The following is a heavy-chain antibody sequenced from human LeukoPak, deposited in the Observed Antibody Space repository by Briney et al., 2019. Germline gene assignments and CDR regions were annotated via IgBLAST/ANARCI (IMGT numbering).Heavy chain of an antibody. CDR2: IMWDSGRI. D-gene: IGHD1-26*01. J-gene: IGHJ3*02. Sequence: SGGSLRSSCVAPGFTRTYAMHWARQVPGKGLEGVSSIMWDSGRINYADSVKGRFTVSRDNAKNSLYLQMNSLRAEDTALYYCTKDVLAGGADIWGQGTMVIVSS. CDR1: GFTRTYA. V-gene: IGHV3-9*01. CDR3: TKDVLAGGADI.